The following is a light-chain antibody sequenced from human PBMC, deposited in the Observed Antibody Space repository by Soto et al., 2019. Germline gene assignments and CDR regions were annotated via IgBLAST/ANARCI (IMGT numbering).Light chain of an antibody. J-gene: IGKJ4*01. CDR3: QKYDSASAT. CDR2: AAS. Sequence: DIQMTQSPSSLSASVGDRVTITCRASQGIVNYLAWYQQKPGKVPKLLIYAASTLHSGVPSRFSGSGSGTDFTLTISSLQPEDVATYYCQKYDSASATFGGGTKVEMK. CDR1: QGIVNY. V-gene: IGKV1-27*01.